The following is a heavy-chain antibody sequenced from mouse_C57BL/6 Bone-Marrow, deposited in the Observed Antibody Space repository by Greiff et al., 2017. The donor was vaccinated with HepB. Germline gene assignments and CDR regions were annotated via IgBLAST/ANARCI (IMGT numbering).Heavy chain of an antibody. CDR3: TRRDSRRFDY. D-gene: IGHD3-2*02. CDR1: GYTFTDYE. CDR2: IDPETGGT. V-gene: IGHV1-15*01. Sequence: QVQLKESGAELVRPGASVTLSCKASGYTFTDYEMHWVKQTPVHGLEWIGAIDPETGGTAYNQKFKGKAILTADKSSSTAYMELRSLTSEDSAVYYCTRRDSRRFDYWGQGTTLTVSS. J-gene: IGHJ2*01.